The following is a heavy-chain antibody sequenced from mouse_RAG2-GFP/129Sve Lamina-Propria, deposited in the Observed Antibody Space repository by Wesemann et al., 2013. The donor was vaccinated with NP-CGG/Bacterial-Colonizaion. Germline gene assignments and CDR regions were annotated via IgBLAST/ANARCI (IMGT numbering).Heavy chain of an antibody. V-gene: IGHV4-1*01. D-gene: IGHD2-4*01. CDR1: GIDFSRYW. J-gene: IGHJ3*01. CDR2: INPDSSTI. CDR3: ARLGDYGAMDY. Sequence: EVKLLQSGGGLVQPGGSLKLSCAASGIDFSRYWMSWVRRAPGKGLEWIGEINPDSSTINYAPSLKDKFIISRDNAKNTLYLQMSKVRSEDSALYYCARLGDYGAMDYWGQGTLVTVSA.